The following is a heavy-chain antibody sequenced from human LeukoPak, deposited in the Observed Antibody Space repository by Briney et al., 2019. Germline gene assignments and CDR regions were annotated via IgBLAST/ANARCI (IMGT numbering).Heavy chain of an antibody. CDR2: MSSSGSTT. CDR3: ARDSVYALDY. V-gene: IGHV3-48*02. D-gene: IGHD2-8*01. CDR1: GFTFSMYN. J-gene: IGHJ4*02. Sequence: GGSLRLSCAASGFTFSMYNMNWVRQAPGKGLEWVSYMSSSGSTTLYADSVKGRFTISRDNAKSSLYLQMNSLRDEDTAVYFCARDSVYALDYWGQGTLVTVSS.